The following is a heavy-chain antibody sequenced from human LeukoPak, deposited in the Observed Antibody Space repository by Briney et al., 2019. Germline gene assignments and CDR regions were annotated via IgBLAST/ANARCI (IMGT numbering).Heavy chain of an antibody. D-gene: IGHD3-10*01. CDR2: INPNSGGT. J-gene: IGHJ5*02. Sequence: ASVKVSCKASGYTFTGYYMHWVRQAPGQGLEWMGWINPNSGGTNYAQKFQGRVTMTRDTSISTAYMELSRLRSDDTAVYYRARVGRGGSGSYYNVPFDPWGQGTLVTVSS. CDR3: ARVGRGGSGSYYNVPFDP. V-gene: IGHV1-2*02. CDR1: GYTFTGYY.